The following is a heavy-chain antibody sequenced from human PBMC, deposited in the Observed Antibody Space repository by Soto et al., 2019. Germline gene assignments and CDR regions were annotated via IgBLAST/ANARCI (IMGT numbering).Heavy chain of an antibody. J-gene: IGHJ4*02. D-gene: IGHD3-10*01. V-gene: IGHV3-23*01. Sequence: GGSLRLPCAASGFTFSSYAMSWVRQAPGKGLEWVSAISGSGGSTYYADSVKGRFTISRDNSKNTLYLQMNSLRAEDTAVYYCAKFLGHYGSGSYFPFDYWGQGTLVTVSS. CDR1: GFTFSSYA. CDR3: AKFLGHYGSGSYFPFDY. CDR2: ISGSGGST.